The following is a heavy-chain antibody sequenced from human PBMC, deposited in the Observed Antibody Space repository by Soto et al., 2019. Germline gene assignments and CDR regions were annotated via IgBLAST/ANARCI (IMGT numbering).Heavy chain of an antibody. CDR2: IIPIFGTA. Sequence: QVQLVQSGAEVKKPGASVKVSCKASGYTFTSYAISWVRQAPGQGLEWMGGIIPIFGTANYAQKFQGRVTITADESTSTAYMELSSLRSEDTAVYYCARDDSYGYYSGMDVWGQGTTVTVSS. CDR1: GYTFTSYA. J-gene: IGHJ6*02. D-gene: IGHD5-18*01. CDR3: ARDDSYGYYSGMDV. V-gene: IGHV1-69*13.